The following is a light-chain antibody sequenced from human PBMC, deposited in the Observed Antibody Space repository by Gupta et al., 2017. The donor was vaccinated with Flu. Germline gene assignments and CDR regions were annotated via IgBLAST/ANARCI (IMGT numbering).Light chain of an antibody. CDR3: GAWDTSLRGLV. V-gene: IGLV1-51*02. J-gene: IGLJ2*01. CDR2: ENG. Sequence: SASNIGNNYVSWYQQLPVTAPKLLIYENGQRPSGIPDRFSGSKSGTSATLDITGLQTGDEADYYCGAWDTSLRGLVFGGGTKLTVL. CDR1: ASNIGNNY.